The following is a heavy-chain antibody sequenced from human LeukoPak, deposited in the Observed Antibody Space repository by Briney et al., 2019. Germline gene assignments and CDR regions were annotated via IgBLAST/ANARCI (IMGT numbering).Heavy chain of an antibody. CDR3: ARERYYDTSGYDY. CDR1: GFTFSSYE. J-gene: IGHJ4*02. D-gene: IGHD3-22*01. V-gene: IGHV3-48*03. CDR2: TSNGGGTI. Sequence: GGSLRLSCAGSGFTFSSYEMNWVRQAPGKGLEWVSYTSNGGGTIYYADSVKGRFTISRDNAKNSLYLQMNSLRAEDTAVYYCARERYYDTSGYDYWGQGTLVTVSS.